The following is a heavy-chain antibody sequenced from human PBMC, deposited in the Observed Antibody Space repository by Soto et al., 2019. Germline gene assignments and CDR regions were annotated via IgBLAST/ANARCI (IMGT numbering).Heavy chain of an antibody. CDR1: GFSLSTSGVG. CDR3: AHAPSLEVLLWFASYFDS. CDR2: IYWDEDK. V-gene: IGHV2-5*02. J-gene: IGHJ4*02. D-gene: IGHD3-10*01. Sequence: QITLKESGPTLVKPTQTLTPTCTFSGFSLSTSGVGVGWIRQPPGKALEWLALIYWDEDKRYSPSLKSRLTIPKDTSNTQVVLTTTNMDPVDTATYYWAHAPSLEVLLWFASYFDSWGQGTLVTVSS.